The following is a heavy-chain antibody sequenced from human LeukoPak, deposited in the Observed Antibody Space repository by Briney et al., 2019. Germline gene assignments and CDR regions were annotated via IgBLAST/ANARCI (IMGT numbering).Heavy chain of an antibody. CDR1: GFTFDDYA. Sequence: GRSLRLSCAASGFTFDDYAMLWVRQAPGKGLEWVSGISWNSGSIGYADSVKGRFTISRDNAKNSLYLQMNSLRAEDTALYYCAKVLHSSGWQYYFDYWGQGTLVTVSS. D-gene: IGHD6-19*01. J-gene: IGHJ4*02. CDR2: ISWNSGSI. CDR3: AKVLHSSGWQYYFDY. V-gene: IGHV3-9*01.